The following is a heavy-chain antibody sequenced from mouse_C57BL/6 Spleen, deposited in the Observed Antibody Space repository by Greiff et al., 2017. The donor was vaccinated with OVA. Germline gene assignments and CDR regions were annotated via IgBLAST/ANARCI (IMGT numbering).Heavy chain of an antibody. CDR1: GFTFSDYG. V-gene: IGHV5-17*01. CDR3: ARLAHWEAMDY. CDR2: ISSGSSTI. Sequence: EVTLVESGGGLVKPGGSLKLSCAASGFTFSDYGMHWVRQAPEKGLEWVAYISSGSSTIYYADTVKGRVTISRDNAKNTLFLQMTSLRSEDTAMYYCARLAHWEAMDYWGQGTSVTVSS. J-gene: IGHJ4*01. D-gene: IGHD4-1*01.